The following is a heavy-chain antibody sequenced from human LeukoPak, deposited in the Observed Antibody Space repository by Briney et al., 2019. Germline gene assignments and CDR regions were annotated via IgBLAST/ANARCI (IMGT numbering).Heavy chain of an antibody. CDR1: GGSISSYY. Sequence: SETLSLTCTVSGGSISSYYWSWIRQPPGKGLEWIGYIYYSGSTNYNPSLKSRVTISVDTPKNQFSLKLSSVTAADTAVYYCARAMDGSFDYWGQGTLVTVSS. CDR3: ARAMDGSFDY. D-gene: IGHD3-10*01. J-gene: IGHJ4*02. V-gene: IGHV4-59*01. CDR2: IYYSGST.